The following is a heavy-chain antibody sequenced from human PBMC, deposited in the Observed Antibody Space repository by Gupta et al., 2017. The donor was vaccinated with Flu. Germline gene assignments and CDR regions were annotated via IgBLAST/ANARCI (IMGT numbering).Heavy chain of an antibody. CDR1: GGSISSYY. CDR3: ARDRRGGFDL. D-gene: IGHD3-16*01. J-gene: IGHJ2*01. CDR2: IYYSGSN. Sequence: QVQLQESGPGLVKPSATLSLTCTVSGGSISSYYWSWIRQPPGKGLEWIGYIYYSGSNNYNPSLKSRVTISVDTSKNQFSLKLSSVTAADTAVYYCARDRRGGFDLWGRGTLVTVSS. V-gene: IGHV4-59*01.